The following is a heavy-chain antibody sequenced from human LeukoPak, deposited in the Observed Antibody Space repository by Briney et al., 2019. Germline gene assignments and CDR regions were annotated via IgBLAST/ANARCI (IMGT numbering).Heavy chain of an antibody. CDR2: IWYDGSNK. CDR1: GFTFSRYG. Sequence: GGSLRLSCAASGFTFSRYGIHWVRQAPGKGLEWVAVIWYDGSNKYCADSVKGRFTISRDNSKNTLYLQMNSLRAEDTAVYYCARDLRVVGATPFDYWGQGTLVTVSS. J-gene: IGHJ4*02. D-gene: IGHD1-26*01. CDR3: ARDLRVVGATPFDY. V-gene: IGHV3-33*01.